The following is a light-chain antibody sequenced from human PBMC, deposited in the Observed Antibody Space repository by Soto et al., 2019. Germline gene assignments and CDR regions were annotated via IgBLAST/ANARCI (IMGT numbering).Light chain of an antibody. CDR1: SSDIGGYNY. J-gene: IGLJ2*01. Sequence: QSVLTQPASVSGSPGQSITISCTGTSSDIGGYNYVSWYQQHPGKAPKLIIYDVSSRPSGVSNRFSGSKSGNTASLTISGLQAEDEADYYCGSYTSSTTLVFGGGTKVTVL. V-gene: IGLV2-14*01. CDR3: GSYTSSTTLV. CDR2: DVS.